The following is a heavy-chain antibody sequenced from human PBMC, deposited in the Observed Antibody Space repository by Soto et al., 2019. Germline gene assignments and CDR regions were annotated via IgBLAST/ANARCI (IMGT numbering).Heavy chain of an antibody. J-gene: IGHJ6*02. CDR2: IWHDGSNT. V-gene: IGHV3-33*06. CDR3: AKDEWEIIRYAMDV. CDR1: GFTFSSYG. D-gene: IGHD1-26*01. Sequence: ESGGGVVQPGRSLRLSCAASGFTFSSYGMHWVRQAPGKGLEWVAVIWHDGSNTYYADSVKGRFTISRDNSKNTLYLQMNSLRAEDTAVYYCAKDEWEIIRYAMDVWGRGTTVTVSS.